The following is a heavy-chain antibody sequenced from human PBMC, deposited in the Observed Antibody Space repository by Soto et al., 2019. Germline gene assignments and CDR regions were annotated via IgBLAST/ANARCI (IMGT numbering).Heavy chain of an antibody. CDR1: WDSVSSNSAA. J-gene: IGHJ6*03. CDR2: TYYRSRWYN. D-gene: IGHD5-12*01. Sequence: PSPTLSLTFAISWDSVSSNSAASNCIRQSPSRGLEWLGKTYYRSRWYNDYAVSVRSGITGNSDTCKNQVSLHLNSVTPEDTAVYYCAGNSSLQWYYMDVWEKGTKVTVYS. CDR3: AGNSSLQWYYMDV. V-gene: IGHV6-1*01.